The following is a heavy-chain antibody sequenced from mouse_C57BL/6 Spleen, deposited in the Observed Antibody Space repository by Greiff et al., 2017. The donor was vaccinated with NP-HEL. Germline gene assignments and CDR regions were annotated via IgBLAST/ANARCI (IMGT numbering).Heavy chain of an antibody. D-gene: IGHD2-4*01. CDR3: ARSGYYDNDWNAMDY. Sequence: QVQLQQSGAELVRPGTSVKVSCKASGYSFTNYLIEWVKQRPGQGLEWIGVINPGSGGTNYNEKFKGKATLTADKSSSTAYMQLSSLTSEDSAVYFCARSGYYDNDWNAMDYWGQGTSVTVSS. J-gene: IGHJ4*01. V-gene: IGHV1-54*01. CDR2: INPGSGGT. CDR1: GYSFTNYL.